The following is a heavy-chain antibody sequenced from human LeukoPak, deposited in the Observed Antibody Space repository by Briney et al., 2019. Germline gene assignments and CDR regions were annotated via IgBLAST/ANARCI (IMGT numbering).Heavy chain of an antibody. CDR3: AKDSYYDSSGYYDY. Sequence: GGSLRLSCAASGFTFSGSALHWVRQASGKGLEWVGRIRSTANGYATAYAASVKGRFTISRDDSKNTAYLQMDSLKTEDTAVYYCAKDSYYDSSGYYDYWGQGTLVTVSS. D-gene: IGHD3-22*01. CDR1: GFTFSGSA. CDR2: IRSTANGYAT. V-gene: IGHV3-73*01. J-gene: IGHJ4*02.